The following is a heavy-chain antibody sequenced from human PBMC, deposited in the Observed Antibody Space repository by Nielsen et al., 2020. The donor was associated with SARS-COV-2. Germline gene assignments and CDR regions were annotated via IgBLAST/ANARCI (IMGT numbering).Heavy chain of an antibody. CDR2: ISGYNGDT. J-gene: IGHJ4*02. CDR1: GYTFTNYG. V-gene: IGHV1-18*04. D-gene: IGHD6-13*01. Sequence: ASVKVSCKASGYTFTNYGISWVRQAPGQGLEWMGWISGYNGDTNYAQKFQGRVTMTTDTSTSTAYMELRTLRPDDTAVYYCARVGRTWFQYFDHDFWGQGTLVTVSS. CDR3: ARVGRTWFQYFDHDF.